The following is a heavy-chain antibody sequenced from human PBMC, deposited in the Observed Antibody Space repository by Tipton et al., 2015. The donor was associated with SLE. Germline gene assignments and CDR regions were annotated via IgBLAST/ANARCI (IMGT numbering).Heavy chain of an antibody. V-gene: IGHV3-21*01. CDR3: ASWGLGGWYYFDY. D-gene: IGHD6-19*01. J-gene: IGHJ4*02. Sequence: GSLRLSCAASGFTFSSYSMNWVRQAPGKGLEWVSSISSSSSYIYYADSVKGRFTISRDNAKNSLYLQMNSLRAEDTAVYYCASWGLGGWYYFDYWGQGTLVTVSS. CDR2: ISSSSSYI. CDR1: GFTFSSYS.